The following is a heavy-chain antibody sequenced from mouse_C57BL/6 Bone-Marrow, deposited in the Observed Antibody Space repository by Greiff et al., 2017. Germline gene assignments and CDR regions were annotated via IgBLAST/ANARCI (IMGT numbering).Heavy chain of an antibody. CDR3: ARSGPLGRSFDY. J-gene: IGHJ2*01. CDR2: IYPTSGRT. CDR1: GYTFTSYW. D-gene: IGHD4-1*01. V-gene: IGHV1-55*01. Sequence: QVQLQQPGAELVKPGASVKMSCKASGYTFTSYWITWVKQRPGQGLEWIGDIYPTSGRTNYNAKFKSKAIMTVDTSSNTAYMQLSSLTSEHSAVFYGARSGPLGRSFDYWGQGTTLTVSS.